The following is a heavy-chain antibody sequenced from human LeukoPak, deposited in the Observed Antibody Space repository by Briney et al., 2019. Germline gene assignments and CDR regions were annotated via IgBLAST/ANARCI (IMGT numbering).Heavy chain of an antibody. Sequence: GGSLRLSCAASGFTFSSYWMSWVRQAPGKGLEWVANTKQDGSEKYYVDSVKGRFAVSRDNAKNSLSLQMNILRLEDTAVYYCARGVSWTFDNWGRGALVIVSS. CDR1: GFTFSSYW. J-gene: IGHJ4*02. V-gene: IGHV3-7*04. CDR2: TKQDGSEK. CDR3: ARGVSWTFDN. D-gene: IGHD6-13*01.